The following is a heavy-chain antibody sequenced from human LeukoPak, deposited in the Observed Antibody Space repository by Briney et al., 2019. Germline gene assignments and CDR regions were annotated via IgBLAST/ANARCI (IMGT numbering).Heavy chain of an antibody. CDR1: GGSISSYY. CDR2: IYYSGST. V-gene: IGHV4-59*01. D-gene: IGHD5-18*01. Sequence: SETLSLTCTVSGGSISSYYWSWIRQPPGKGLEWIGYIYYSGSTNYNPSLKSRVTISVDTSKNRFSLKLSSVTAADTAVYYCAKTGEEEDTGSAFDIWGQGAMVTVSS. J-gene: IGHJ3*02. CDR3: AKTGEEEDTGSAFDI.